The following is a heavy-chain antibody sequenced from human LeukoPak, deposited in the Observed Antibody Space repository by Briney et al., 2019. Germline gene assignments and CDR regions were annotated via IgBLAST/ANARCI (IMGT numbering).Heavy chain of an antibody. CDR3: ITPLPYSAQ. J-gene: IGHJ4*02. CDR1: GFTFSNAY. V-gene: IGHV3-15*07. D-gene: IGHD2-21*01. CDR2: IKPKTDGGTT. Sequence: GGSLRLSCAASGFTFSNAYMNWVRQAPGKGLEWVGRIKPKTDGGTTEYAAPVKDRFSISRDDSKSMMYLQMNSLKTEDTAVYYCITPLPYSAQGGQGTLVTVSS.